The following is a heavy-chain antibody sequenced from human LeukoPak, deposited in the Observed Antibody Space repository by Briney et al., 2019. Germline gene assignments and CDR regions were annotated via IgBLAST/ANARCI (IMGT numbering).Heavy chain of an antibody. V-gene: IGHV1-8*01. Sequence: GASVTVSCKASGYTFTSYDINWVRQATGQGLEWMGWMNPNSGNTGYAQKFQGRVTMTRNTSISTAYMELSSLRSEDTAVYYCARGNYAGYYDFWSGYYKGGFDYWGQGTLVTVSS. CDR1: GYTFTSYD. J-gene: IGHJ4*02. CDR2: MNPNSGNT. D-gene: IGHD3-3*01. CDR3: ARGNYAGYYDFWSGYYKGGFDY.